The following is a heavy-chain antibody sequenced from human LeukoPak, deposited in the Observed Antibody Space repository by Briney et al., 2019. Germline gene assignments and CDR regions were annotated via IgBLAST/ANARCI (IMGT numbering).Heavy chain of an antibody. Sequence: SETLSLTCAVYGGSLTNYYWSWIRQPPGKGLEWIGKINHRGSTYYSPSLKSRVTISVDTSKNQFSLRLTSVTAADTAVYYCARPVYCSSTTCARPFHIWGQGTMVTVSS. J-gene: IGHJ3*02. V-gene: IGHV4-34*01. CDR2: INHRGST. D-gene: IGHD2-2*01. CDR3: ARPVYCSSTTCARPFHI. CDR1: GGSLTNYY.